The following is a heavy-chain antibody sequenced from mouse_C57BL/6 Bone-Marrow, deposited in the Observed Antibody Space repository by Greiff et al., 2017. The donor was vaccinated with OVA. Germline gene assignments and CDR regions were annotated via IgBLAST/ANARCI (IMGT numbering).Heavy chain of an antibody. CDR1: GYSITSGYY. D-gene: IGHD3-2*02. Sequence: VQLQQSGPGLVKPSQSLSLTCSVTGYSITSGYYWNWIRQFPGNKLEWMGYISYDGSNNYNPSLKNRISITRDTSKNQFFLKLNSVTTEDTATYYCARGQLRFPFDYWGQGTTLTVSS. CDR2: ISYDGSN. V-gene: IGHV3-6*01. J-gene: IGHJ2*01. CDR3: ARGQLRFPFDY.